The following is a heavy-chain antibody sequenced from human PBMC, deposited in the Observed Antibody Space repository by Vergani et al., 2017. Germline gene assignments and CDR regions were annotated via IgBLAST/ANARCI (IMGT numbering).Heavy chain of an antibody. CDR1: GFSLSTSGVG. D-gene: IGHD3-10*01. CDR2: IYWNDDK. J-gene: IGHJ6*02. CDR3: AHSTYYYGSGSYYPYYYYGMDV. Sequence: QITLKESGPTLVKPTQTLTLTCTFSGFSLSTSGVGVGWIRQPPGKALEWLALIYWNDDKRYSPSLKSRLTITKDTSKNQMVLTMTNMDPVDTATYYCAHSTYYYGSGSYYPYYYYGMDVWGQGTTVTVSS. V-gene: IGHV2-5*01.